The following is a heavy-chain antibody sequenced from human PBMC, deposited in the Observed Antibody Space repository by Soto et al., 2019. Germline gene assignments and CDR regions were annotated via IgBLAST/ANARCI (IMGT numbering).Heavy chain of an antibody. CDR1: GGTFSSYA. Sequence: KVSCKASGGTFSSYAISWVRQAPGQGLEWMGGIIPIFGTANYAQKFQGRVTITADKSTSTAYMELSSLRSEDTAVYYCAGRHYDYVWGSYTGAFDIWGQGTMVTVSS. D-gene: IGHD3-16*01. J-gene: IGHJ3*02. CDR3: AGRHYDYVWGSYTGAFDI. V-gene: IGHV1-69*06. CDR2: IIPIFGTA.